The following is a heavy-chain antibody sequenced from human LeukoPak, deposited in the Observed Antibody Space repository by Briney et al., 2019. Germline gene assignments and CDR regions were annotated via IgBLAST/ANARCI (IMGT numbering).Heavy chain of an antibody. V-gene: IGHV3-30-3*01. CDR1: GFTLSSYA. CDR2: ISYDGSNK. D-gene: IGHD6-19*01. Sequence: PGRSLRLSRAASGFTLSSYALHWVRQAPGKGLEGVAVISYDGSNKYYADSAKGRFTISRYNSKTTLYLQMNSLRADDTTVYYCARGGWHYVFNYWGQGTLVTVSS. CDR3: ARGGWHYVFNY. J-gene: IGHJ4*02.